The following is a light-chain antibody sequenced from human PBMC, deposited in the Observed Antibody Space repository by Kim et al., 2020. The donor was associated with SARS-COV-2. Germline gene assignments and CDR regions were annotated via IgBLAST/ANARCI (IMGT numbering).Light chain of an antibody. Sequence: SPGERATLSCRASQSGSSTYLAWYQQKPGQAPRLLIYGASSRATGVPDRFSASGSGTDFTLTISRLEPEDFAVYYCQQFDSSPLTFGGGTKVDIK. CDR1: QSGSSTY. J-gene: IGKJ4*01. CDR2: GAS. CDR3: QQFDSSPLT. V-gene: IGKV3-20*01.